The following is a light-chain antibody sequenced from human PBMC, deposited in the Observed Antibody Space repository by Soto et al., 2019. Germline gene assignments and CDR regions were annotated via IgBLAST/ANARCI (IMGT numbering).Light chain of an antibody. J-gene: IGLJ1*01. CDR1: SSDVGGCNY. Sequence: QSALTQPASVSGSPGQSITISCTGTSSDVGGCNYVSWYQQHPGKAPKLIIYEVSNRPSGVSNRFSGSKSGNTASLTNSGLQAEDEADYYCNSYTSKSTGVFGTGTKLTVL. CDR2: EVS. CDR3: NSYTSKSTGV. V-gene: IGLV2-14*01.